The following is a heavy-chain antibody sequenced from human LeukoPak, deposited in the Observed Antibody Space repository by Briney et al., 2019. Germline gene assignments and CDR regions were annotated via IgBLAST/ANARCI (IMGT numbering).Heavy chain of an antibody. V-gene: IGHV3-11*01. CDR3: ARDAYSQHYDFWSD. Sequence: GGSLRLSCAASGFTFSDYYMSWIRQAPGKGLEWVSYISSSGSTIYYADSVKGRFTISRDNAKNSLYLQMNSLRAEDTAVYYCARDAYSQHYDFWSDWGQGTQVTVSS. D-gene: IGHD3-3*01. CDR2: ISSSGSTI. CDR1: GFTFSDYY. J-gene: IGHJ4*02.